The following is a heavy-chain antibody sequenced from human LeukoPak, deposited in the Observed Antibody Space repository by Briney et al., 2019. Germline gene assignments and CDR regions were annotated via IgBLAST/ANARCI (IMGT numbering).Heavy chain of an antibody. J-gene: IGHJ5*02. CDR3: ARDRENTSGWQGWFDP. CDR1: GGSISSGTYY. CDR2: IYISGST. V-gene: IGHV4-61*02. Sequence: SQTLSLTCTVSGGSISSGTYYWSWIRQPAGKGLEWIGRIYISGSTNYNPSLKGRVTISLDTSNNQFSLKLSSVTAADTPVYYCARDRENTSGWQGWFDPWGQGTLVTVSS. D-gene: IGHD6-19*01.